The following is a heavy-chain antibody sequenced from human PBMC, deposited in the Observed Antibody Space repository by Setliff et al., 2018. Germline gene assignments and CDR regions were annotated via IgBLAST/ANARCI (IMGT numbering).Heavy chain of an antibody. D-gene: IGHD6-25*01. CDR2: IRPNGGGT. V-gene: IGHV1-2*02. Sequence: GASVKVSCKTSGYPFIEHYVNWVRQAPGQGLEWMGWIRPNGGGTHYAQKFQGRVTMTRDTANSTVYMDLSSLRSDDTAVYYCARSPANGGHDAFDIWGQGTMVT. J-gene: IGHJ3*02. CDR3: ARSPANGGHDAFDI. CDR1: GYPFIEHY.